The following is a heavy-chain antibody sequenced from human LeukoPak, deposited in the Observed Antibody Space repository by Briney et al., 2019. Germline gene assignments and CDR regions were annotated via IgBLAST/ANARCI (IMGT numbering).Heavy chain of an antibody. CDR1: GGSISSYY. J-gene: IGHJ6*04. Sequence: SETLSFTCTVSGGSISSYYWSWIRQPPGKGLERSGYFYYSGSTNYNPSLKSRVTISVDTSNHQLYLKLNSVTAAHTTLYSFPRGPTVREMDVWGKGTTVTVSS. CDR3: PRGPTVREMDV. CDR2: FYYSGST. V-gene: IGHV4-59*01. D-gene: IGHD4-11*01.